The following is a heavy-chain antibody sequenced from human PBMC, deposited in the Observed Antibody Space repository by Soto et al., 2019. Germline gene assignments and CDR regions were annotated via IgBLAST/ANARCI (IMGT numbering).Heavy chain of an antibody. CDR3: ARDRGTDDS. V-gene: IGHV4-61*01. CDR1: GVTVSSGISF. CDR2: RYPTGIT. Sequence: SETLSLYCYDSGVTVSSGISFLRLIPQYPRKGLEWIGYRYPTGITKYNPARRSRVTISVDTSKNQFSLNLKSVTAADTAVYYCARDRGTDDSWGQGTLVTVS. J-gene: IGHJ4*02.